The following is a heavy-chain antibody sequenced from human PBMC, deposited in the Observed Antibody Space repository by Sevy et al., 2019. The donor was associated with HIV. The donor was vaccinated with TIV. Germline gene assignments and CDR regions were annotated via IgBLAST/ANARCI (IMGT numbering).Heavy chain of an antibody. CDR1: GYTLTELS. V-gene: IGHV1-24*01. J-gene: IGHJ4*02. CDR3: ATTKDYYDSSGYPFDY. CDR2: FDPEDGKR. D-gene: IGHD3-22*01. Sequence: ASVKVSCKVSGYTLTELSMHWVRQAPGKGLEWVGTFDPEDGKRIYAQKFKGRLTMTEDTSTETAYMELNSLRSDDTAVYYCATTKDYYDSSGYPFDYWGQGTQFTVSS.